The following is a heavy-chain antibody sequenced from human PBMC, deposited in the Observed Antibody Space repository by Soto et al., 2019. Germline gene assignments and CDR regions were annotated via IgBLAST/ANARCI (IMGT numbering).Heavy chain of an antibody. Sequence: QVQLVESGGGVVQPGRSLRLSCAASGFTFSSYGMHWVRQAPGKGLEWVAGIWYDGSNKDYADSVKGRFTISRDNSKNTLYLQMNSLSSEDTAVYYCARADYGDPPDYWGQGSLVTVSS. V-gene: IGHV3-33*01. CDR3: ARADYGDPPDY. CDR2: IWYDGSNK. CDR1: GFTFSSYG. J-gene: IGHJ4*02. D-gene: IGHD4-17*01.